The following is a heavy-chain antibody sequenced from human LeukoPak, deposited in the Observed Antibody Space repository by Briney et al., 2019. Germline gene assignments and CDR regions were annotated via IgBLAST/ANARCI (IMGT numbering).Heavy chain of an antibody. CDR1: GFTFDDYG. CDR3: ARASSSWSPFDY. D-gene: IGHD6-13*01. V-gene: IGHV3-20*04. Sequence: GGSLRLSCAASGFTFDDYGMSWVRHAPGKGLEWVSGINWNGGSTGYADSVKGRFTISRDNAKNSLYLQMNSLRAEDTALYYCARASSSWSPFDYWGQGTLVTVSS. J-gene: IGHJ4*02. CDR2: INWNGGST.